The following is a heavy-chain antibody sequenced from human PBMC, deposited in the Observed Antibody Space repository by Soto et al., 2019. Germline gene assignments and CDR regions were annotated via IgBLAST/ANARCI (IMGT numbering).Heavy chain of an antibody. V-gene: IGHV3-66*01. CDR1: GFTVSSNY. CDR2: IYNDGST. Sequence: EVQVVESGGGLVQPGGSLRLYCAVSGFTVSSNYMSWVRQAPGKGLEWVSVIYNDGSTYYADPVKGRFTISRDKSKNTLYLQMNSLTADDTAVYYCARGGSTWPWDYWGQGTLVTVSS. CDR3: ARGGSTWPWDY. D-gene: IGHD6-6*01. J-gene: IGHJ4*02.